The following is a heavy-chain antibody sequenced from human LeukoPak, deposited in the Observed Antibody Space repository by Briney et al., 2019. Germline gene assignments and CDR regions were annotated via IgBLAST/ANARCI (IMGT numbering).Heavy chain of an antibody. CDR1: GFTFSENW. CDR3: AREEHRLAEAGTSAFDL. J-gene: IGHJ3*01. D-gene: IGHD6-13*01. Sequence: PGGSVRLSCVASGFTFSENWMHWLRQAPGKGLAWVSHINRDGGLTNYADSVKGRFTISRDNARNTVYLQMSSLRVEDTAIYFCAREEHRLAEAGTSAFDLGGQGTLVTVSP. CDR2: INRDGGLT. V-gene: IGHV3-74*01.